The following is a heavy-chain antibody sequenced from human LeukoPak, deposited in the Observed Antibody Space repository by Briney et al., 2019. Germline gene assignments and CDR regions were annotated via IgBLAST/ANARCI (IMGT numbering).Heavy chain of an antibody. D-gene: IGHD3-16*01. Sequence: GGSLRLSCAASGFTFSSYWMSWVRQAPGKGLEWVANIKQDGSEKYYVDSVKGRFTISRDNSKNTLYLQMNSLRAEDTAVYYCAKGAYFWGGYFDYWGQGTLVTVSS. CDR2: IKQDGSEK. CDR3: AKGAYFWGGYFDY. V-gene: IGHV3-7*03. J-gene: IGHJ4*02. CDR1: GFTFSSYW.